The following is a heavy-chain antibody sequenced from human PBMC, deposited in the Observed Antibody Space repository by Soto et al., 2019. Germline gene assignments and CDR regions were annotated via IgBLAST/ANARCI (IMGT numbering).Heavy chain of an antibody. V-gene: IGHV4-31*03. CDR2: IYYSGST. J-gene: IGHJ4*02. CDR1: SGSISSGDYY. D-gene: IGHD3-16*01. CDR3: AGGLGASHPGY. Sequence: QVQLQESGPGLVKPSQTLSLTCTVSSGSISSGDYYWSWIRQHPGKGLEWIGYIYYSGSTYYNPSLSSRVTMSVDTSKNQFSLKLSSLTAADTAVYYCAGGLGASHPGYWGQGTLVTVSS.